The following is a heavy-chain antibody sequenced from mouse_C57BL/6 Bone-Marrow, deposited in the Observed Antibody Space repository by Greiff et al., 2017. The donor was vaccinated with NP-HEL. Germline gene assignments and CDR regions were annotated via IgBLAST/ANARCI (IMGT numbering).Heavy chain of an antibody. CDR1: GFNFTDYY. Sequence: VQLQQSGAELVRPGASVKLSCTASGFNFTDYYMHWVKQRPEQGLEWIGWIDPDNGDTEYASKFQGKATITADTSSNTAYLQLSSLTSEDTAVYYCTRYDGYDYWGQGTTLTVSS. V-gene: IGHV14-4*01. CDR2: IDPDNGDT. D-gene: IGHD2-3*01. J-gene: IGHJ2*01. CDR3: TRYDGYDY.